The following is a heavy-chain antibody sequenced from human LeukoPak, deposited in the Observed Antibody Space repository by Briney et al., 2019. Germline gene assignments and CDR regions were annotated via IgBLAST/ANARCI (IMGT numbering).Heavy chain of an antibody. V-gene: IGHV4-39*01. CDR1: GGSISSSNYY. Sequence: SETLSLTCTVSGGSISSSNYYWGWIRQSPGKGLEWIGSIYSSGSTYYNASLQSRVTISIETSKNQISLRLNSVTAADTAMYYCAKSGGYGLIDYWGQGTLVTVSS. CDR2: IYSSGST. D-gene: IGHD1-26*01. J-gene: IGHJ4*02. CDR3: AKSGGYGLIDY.